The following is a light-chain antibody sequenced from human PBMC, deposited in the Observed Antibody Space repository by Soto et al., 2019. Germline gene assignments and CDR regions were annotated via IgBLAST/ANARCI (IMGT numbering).Light chain of an antibody. Sequence: DIQMTQSPSTLSASVGDRVTRTCRASPSISSWLAWYQQKPGKAPKLLIYDASTRVTSTPATFSGSGSGTDFTLTISSVQPEDFAVYYCQQQNDWSPITFGQGTRVEIK. CDR1: PSISSW. CDR2: DAS. CDR3: QQQNDWSPIT. V-gene: IGKV1-5*01. J-gene: IGKJ5*01.